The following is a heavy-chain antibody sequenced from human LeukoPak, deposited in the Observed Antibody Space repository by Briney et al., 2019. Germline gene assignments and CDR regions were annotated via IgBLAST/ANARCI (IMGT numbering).Heavy chain of an antibody. J-gene: IGHJ4*02. CDR3: AREKGGFSAAAGGRGLTDY. V-gene: IGHV3-30*03. CDR2: ISYFGNNK. D-gene: IGHD6-13*01. CDR1: GFTFSSYG. Sequence: ARSLTLSCPASGFTFSSYGIHWVRPAAGRGLEWVAVISYFGNNKWHEDSVRGRCTISRNNSKNTMFLQVDSLSREDPGVNSCAREKGGFSAAAGGRGLTDYWGQGTLVTVSS.